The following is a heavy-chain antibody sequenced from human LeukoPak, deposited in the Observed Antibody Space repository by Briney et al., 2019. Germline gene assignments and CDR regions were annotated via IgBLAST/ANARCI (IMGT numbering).Heavy chain of an antibody. J-gene: IGHJ4*02. Sequence: SVTVSCKASGGTFSSYAISWVRQAPGQGLEWMGRIIPILGIANYAQKFQGRVTITADKSTSTAYMELGSLRSEDTAVYYCAREEVAVAGTNFDYWGQGTLVTAPS. CDR2: IIPILGIA. V-gene: IGHV1-69*04. CDR1: GGTFSSYA. CDR3: AREEVAVAGTNFDY. D-gene: IGHD6-19*01.